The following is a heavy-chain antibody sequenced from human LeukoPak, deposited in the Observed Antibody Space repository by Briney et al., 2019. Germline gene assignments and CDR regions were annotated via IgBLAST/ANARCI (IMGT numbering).Heavy chain of an antibody. CDR2: ISGSGGST. J-gene: IGHJ1*01. V-gene: IGHV3-23*01. D-gene: IGHD2-15*01. CDR3: AKHCSGDNCYVGDFQH. Sequence: PGGSLRLSCAASGFTFSSYAMSWVRQAPGKGLEWVSAISGSGGSTYYADSVKGRFTISRDNSKNTLYLQMNSLRAEDTAVYYCAKHCSGDNCYVGDFQHWGQGTLVTVSS. CDR1: GFTFSSYA.